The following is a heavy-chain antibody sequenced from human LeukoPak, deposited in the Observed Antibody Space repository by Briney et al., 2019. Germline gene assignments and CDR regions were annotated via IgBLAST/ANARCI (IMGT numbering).Heavy chain of an antibody. CDR1: GGSISSYY. Sequence: PSETLSLTCTVSGGSISSYYWSWIRQPPGKGLEWIGYIYTSGSTNYNPSLKSRVTISVDTSKNQFSLKLSSVTAADTAVYYCARLYCSSTSCPIDPWGRGTLVTVSS. CDR3: ARLYCSSTSCPIDP. D-gene: IGHD2-2*01. J-gene: IGHJ5*02. V-gene: IGHV4-4*09. CDR2: IYTSGST.